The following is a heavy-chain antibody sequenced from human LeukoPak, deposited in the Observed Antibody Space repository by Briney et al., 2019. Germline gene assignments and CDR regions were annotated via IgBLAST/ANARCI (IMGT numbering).Heavy chain of an antibody. CDR1: GYTLTELS. J-gene: IGHJ4*02. CDR2: FDPEDGET. D-gene: IGHD3-10*01. V-gene: IGHV1-24*01. CDR3: ATTAFMVRGVFSDY. Sequence: ASVNVSCKVSGYTLTELSMHWVRQAPGKGLEWMGGFDPEDGETIYAQKFQGRVTMTEDTSTDTAYMELSSLRSEDTAVYYCATTAFMVRGVFSDYWGQGTLVTVSS.